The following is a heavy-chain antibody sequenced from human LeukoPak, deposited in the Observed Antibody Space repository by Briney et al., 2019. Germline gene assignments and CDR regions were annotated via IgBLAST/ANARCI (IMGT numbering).Heavy chain of an antibody. Sequence: GGSLRLSCSASGFIFSSYTMYWVRQAPGKGLEYVSAMSSNGASTYYADSVKGRFTISRDNSKNTLFLQMSRLRAEDTALYYCVKMNSNYFDYWGQGTLVTVSS. CDR1: GFIFSSYT. CDR3: VKMNSNYFDY. V-gene: IGHV3-64D*09. D-gene: IGHD4-11*01. J-gene: IGHJ4*02. CDR2: MSSNGAST.